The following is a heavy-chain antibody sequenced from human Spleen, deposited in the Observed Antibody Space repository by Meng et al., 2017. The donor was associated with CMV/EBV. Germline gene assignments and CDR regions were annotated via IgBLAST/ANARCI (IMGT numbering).Heavy chain of an antibody. J-gene: IGHJ4*02. V-gene: IGHV1-2*02. D-gene: IGHD3-10*01. CDR2: INPNSGGT. Sequence: KASGYTFTDYYIHWVRQAPGQGLEWMGWINPNSGGTAYAEKFQGRVTMTRDTSISTAYMELSRLRSDDTAIYYCARHRSRGYGLRIEYWGQGTLVTVSS. CDR3: ARHRSRGYGLRIEY. CDR1: GYTFTDYY.